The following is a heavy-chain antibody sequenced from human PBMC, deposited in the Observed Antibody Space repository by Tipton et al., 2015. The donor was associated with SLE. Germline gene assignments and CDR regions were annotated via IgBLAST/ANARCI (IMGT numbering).Heavy chain of an antibody. J-gene: IGHJ5*02. CDR1: GGSISSGSYY. Sequence: TLSLTCTVSGGSISSGSYYWSWIRQPAGKGLEWIGRIYTSGSTNYNPSLKSRVTISVDTSKNQFSLKLSSVTAADTAVYYCARDGMGGANIAAPWGQGTLATVSS. D-gene: IGHD6-13*01. CDR2: IYTSGST. CDR3: ARDGMGGANIAAP. V-gene: IGHV4-61*02.